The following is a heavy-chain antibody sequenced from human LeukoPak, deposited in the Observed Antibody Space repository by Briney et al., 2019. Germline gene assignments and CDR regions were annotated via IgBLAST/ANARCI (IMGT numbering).Heavy chain of an antibody. CDR1: GFTFSRYW. J-gene: IGHJ4*02. CDR2: INSDGSST. CDR3: ARERVMYYYGAGSPDY. D-gene: IGHD3-10*01. Sequence: GGSLRLSCAASGFTFSRYWMHWVSQGPGKGLVWVSRINSDGSSTSYADSVKGRFTISRDNAKNTLYLQMNSLRAEDTAVYYCARERVMYYYGAGSPDYWGQGTLVTVSS. V-gene: IGHV3-74*01.